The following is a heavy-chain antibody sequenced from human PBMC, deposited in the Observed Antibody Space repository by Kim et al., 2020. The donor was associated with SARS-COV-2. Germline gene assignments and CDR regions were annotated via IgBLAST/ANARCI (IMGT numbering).Heavy chain of an antibody. V-gene: IGHV3-23*01. Sequence: GGSLRLSCAASGFTFSSYAMSWVRQAPGKGLEWVSAISGSGGRTYYADSVKGWFTISRDNSKNTLYLQMNSLRAEDTAVYYCAKDSVGGNYCDYWGQGTLVTVSS. CDR3: AKDSVGGNYCDY. CDR1: GFTFSSYA. D-gene: IGHD3-16*01. J-gene: IGHJ4*02. CDR2: ISGSGGRT.